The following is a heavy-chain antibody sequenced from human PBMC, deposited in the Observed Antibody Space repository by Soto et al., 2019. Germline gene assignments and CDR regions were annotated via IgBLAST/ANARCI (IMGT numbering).Heavy chain of an antibody. CDR1: GGSISSSSYY. CDR3: ARLDCSSTSCYLDY. CDR2: IYYSGST. Sequence: SETLSLTCTVSGGSISSSSYYWGWIRQPPGKGLEWIGSIYYSGSTYYNPSLKSRVTISVDTSKNQFSLKLSSVTAADTAVYYCARLDCSSTSCYLDYWGQGTLVTVSS. J-gene: IGHJ4*02. V-gene: IGHV4-39*01. D-gene: IGHD2-2*01.